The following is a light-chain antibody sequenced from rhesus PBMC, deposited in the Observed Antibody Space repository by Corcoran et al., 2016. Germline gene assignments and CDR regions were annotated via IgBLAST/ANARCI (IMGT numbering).Light chain of an antibody. CDR2: SAS. CDR3: LQSSNWPRT. V-gene: IGKV3-24*04. Sequence: IVMTQSPATLALSPGERATLSCRASQSVSSSLAWYQQKLGQAPRLLIYSASSMATGFPYRFTGSGSGTEFILTISSLEPEDVGVYFCLQSSNWPRTFGQGTKVEIK. CDR1: QSVSSS. J-gene: IGKJ1*01.